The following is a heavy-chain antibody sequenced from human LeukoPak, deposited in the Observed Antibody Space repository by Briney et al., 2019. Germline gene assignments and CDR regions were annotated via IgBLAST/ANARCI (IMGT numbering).Heavy chain of an antibody. CDR2: INHSGST. Sequence: SETLSLTCAVYGGSFSGYYWSWIRQPPGKGLECIGEINHSGSTNYNPSLKSRVTISVDTSKNQFSLKLSSVTAADTAVYYCARQGCSGCVRPIRNWFDPWGQGTLVTVSS. CDR3: ARQGCSGCVRPIRNWFDP. CDR1: GGSFSGYY. D-gene: IGHD6-19*01. J-gene: IGHJ5*02. V-gene: IGHV4-34*01.